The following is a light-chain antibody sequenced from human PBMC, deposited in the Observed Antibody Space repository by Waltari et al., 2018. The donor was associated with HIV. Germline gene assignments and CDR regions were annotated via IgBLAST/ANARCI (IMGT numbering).Light chain of an antibody. J-gene: IGLJ3*02. V-gene: IGLV2-14*01. CDR1: SSHVGGYTY. CDR3: SSYTSSSTWV. Sequence: QSALTQPASVSGSPGQSITISSPGTSSHVGGYTYVSWDQQHPGKAPKLMIYDVSNRPSGVSNRFSGSKSGNTASLTISGLQAEDEADYYCSSYTSSSTWVFGGGTKLTVL. CDR2: DVS.